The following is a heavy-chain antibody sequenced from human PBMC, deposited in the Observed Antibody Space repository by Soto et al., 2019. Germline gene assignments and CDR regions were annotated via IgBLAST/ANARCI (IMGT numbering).Heavy chain of an antibody. J-gene: IGHJ4*02. CDR3: VRGRGDY. CDR1: GFIFSNYW. D-gene: IGHD3-10*01. CDR2: IKQDGREK. Sequence: PGGSLRLSCVASGFIFSNYWISWVRQAPGKGLEWVANIKQDGREKLYVDSVKGRFTISRDNAKNSMYLQMNSLRAEDTAIYYCVRGRGDYWGKGILVTVSS. V-gene: IGHV3-7*04.